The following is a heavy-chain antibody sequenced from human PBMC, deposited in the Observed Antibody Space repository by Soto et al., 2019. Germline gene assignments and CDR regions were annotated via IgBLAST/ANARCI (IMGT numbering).Heavy chain of an antibody. CDR1: GGSFSGYY. Sequence: SETLSLTCAVHGGSFSGYYWSWIRQPPGKGLEWIRETNHSGSTNYNPSLKSRVTISVDTSKNQFSLKLSSVTAADTAVYYCARHRSSSWYFSWFDPWGQGTLVTVS. CDR3: ARHRSSSWYFSWFDP. V-gene: IGHV4-34*01. CDR2: TNHSGST. D-gene: IGHD6-13*01. J-gene: IGHJ5*02.